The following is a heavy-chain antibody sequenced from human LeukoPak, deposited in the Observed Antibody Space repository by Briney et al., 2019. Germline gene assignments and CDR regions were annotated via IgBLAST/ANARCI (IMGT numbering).Heavy chain of an antibody. CDR3: ARGLRWASYYYYYMDV. D-gene: IGHD4-23*01. Sequence: ASVKVSCKASGYTFTSYDINWVRQAPGQGLEWMGWMNPNSGNTSYAQKFQGRVTITRNTSISTAYMELSSLRSEDTAVYYCARGLRWASYYYYYMDVWGKGTTVTVSS. CDR2: MNPNSGNT. J-gene: IGHJ6*03. V-gene: IGHV1-8*03. CDR1: GYTFTSYD.